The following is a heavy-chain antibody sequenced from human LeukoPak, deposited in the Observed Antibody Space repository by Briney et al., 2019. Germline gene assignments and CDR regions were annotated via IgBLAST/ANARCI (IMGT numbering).Heavy chain of an antibody. V-gene: IGHV3-30*02. CDR2: IRNDGGNH. J-gene: IGHJ4*02. D-gene: IGHD6-13*01. CDR3: AKDGSSWLYFDY. CDR1: GFTFRSNG. Sequence: GGSLRLSCAASGFTFRSNGIHWVRQTPGKGLQWVAFIRNDGGNHYYADSVKGRFTISRDNSKNTLYLQMNSLRAEDTAVYYCAKDGSSWLYFDYWGQGTLVTVSS.